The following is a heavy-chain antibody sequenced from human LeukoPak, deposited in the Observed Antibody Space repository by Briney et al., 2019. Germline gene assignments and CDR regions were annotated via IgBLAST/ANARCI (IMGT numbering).Heavy chain of an antibody. CDR3: AREPSPGYSSSWYYFDY. D-gene: IGHD6-13*01. CDR2: IYSGGST. Sequence: PGGSLRLSCAASGFTFSSYAMSWVRQAPGKGLEWVSVIYSGGSTYYADSVKGRFTISRDNSKNTLYLQMNSLRAEDTAVYYCAREPSPGYSSSWYYFDYWGQGTLVTVSS. J-gene: IGHJ4*02. CDR1: GFTFSSYA. V-gene: IGHV3-66*01.